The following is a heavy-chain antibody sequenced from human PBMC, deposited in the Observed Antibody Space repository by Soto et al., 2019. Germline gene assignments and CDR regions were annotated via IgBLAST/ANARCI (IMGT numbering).Heavy chain of an antibody. CDR3: ERDFDD. CDR1: GFTFSSYA. Sequence: PGGSLRLSCAASGFTFSSYAMHWVLQAPGKGLEWVAVISYDGSNKYYADSVKGRFTISRDNSKNTLYLQMNSLRAEDTAVYYCERDFDDWGQGTLVTVSS. CDR2: ISYDGSNK. J-gene: IGHJ4*02. V-gene: IGHV3-30-3*01.